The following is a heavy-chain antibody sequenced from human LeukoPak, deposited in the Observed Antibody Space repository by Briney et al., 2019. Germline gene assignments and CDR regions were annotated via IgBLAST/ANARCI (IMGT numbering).Heavy chain of an antibody. V-gene: IGHV4-39*01. CDR1: SGSLSSSSYY. CDR2: IYYSGST. J-gene: IGHJ3*02. CDR3: ARHAISLDAFDI. Sequence: SETLSLTCTVSSGSLSSSSYYWGWIRQPPGKGLEWIGSIYYSGSTYYNPSLKSRVTISVDTSKNQFSLKLSSVTAADTAVYYCARHAISLDAFDIWGQGTMVTVSS. D-gene: IGHD2-21*01.